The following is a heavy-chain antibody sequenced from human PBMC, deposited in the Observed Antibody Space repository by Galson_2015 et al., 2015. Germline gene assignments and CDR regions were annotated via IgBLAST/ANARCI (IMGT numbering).Heavy chain of an antibody. Sequence: SLRLSCAASGFTFSNHHMSWVRQAPGKGLEWVAYIKQDGSEKYYVDSVKGRFTISRDNAKNSLYLQVNSLRAEDTALYYCVRDWGGGTQKGIDYWGQGTLATVSS. CDR3: VRDWGGGTQKGIDY. J-gene: IGHJ4*02. CDR2: IKQDGSEK. D-gene: IGHD1-26*01. CDR1: GFTFSNHH. V-gene: IGHV3-7*01.